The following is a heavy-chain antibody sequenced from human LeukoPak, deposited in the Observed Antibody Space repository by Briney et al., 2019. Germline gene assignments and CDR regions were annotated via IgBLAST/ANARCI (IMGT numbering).Heavy chain of an antibody. CDR3: ARDRAAAHFDY. CDR1: GFTFSSYS. V-gene: IGHV3-21*01. J-gene: IGHJ4*02. D-gene: IGHD6-13*01. CDR2: ISSSSSYI. Sequence: GGSLRLSCAASGFTFSSYSMNWVRQAPGKGLEWVSSISSSSSYIYYADSVEGRFTISRDNAKNSLYLQMNSLRAEDTAVYYCARDRAAAHFDYWGQGTLVTVSS.